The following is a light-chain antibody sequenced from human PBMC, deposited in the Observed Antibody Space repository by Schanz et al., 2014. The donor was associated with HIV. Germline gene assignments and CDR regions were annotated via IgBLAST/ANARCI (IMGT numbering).Light chain of an antibody. CDR1: SSDVGGYNF. CDR3: TSYASTSTVV. V-gene: IGLV2-14*01. Sequence: QSALTQPASVSGSPGQSITISCTGTSSDVGGYNFVSWYQEHPGKAPKLLIYEVTKRPSGVSGRFSGSKSGNTASLTVSGLQAEDEANYYCTSYASTSTVVFGGGTKLTVL. CDR2: EVT. J-gene: IGLJ2*01.